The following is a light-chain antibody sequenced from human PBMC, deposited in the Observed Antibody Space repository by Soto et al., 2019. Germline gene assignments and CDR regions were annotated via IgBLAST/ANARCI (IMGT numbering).Light chain of an antibody. V-gene: IGLV2-14*01. CDR1: SSDVGGFEY. CDR3: GSITRSSTSV. Sequence: QSVLSQPASVSGSPGQSITISRTGTSSDVGGFEYVSWYQHQPGKAPKLILYDVTKRPSGVSNRFSGSKSGNTASLTISGIQAEDEGDYYCGSITRSSTSVFGTGTKVTVL. J-gene: IGLJ1*01. CDR2: DVT.